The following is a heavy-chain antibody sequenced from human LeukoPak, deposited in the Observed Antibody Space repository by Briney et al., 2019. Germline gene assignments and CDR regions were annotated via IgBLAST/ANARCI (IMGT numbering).Heavy chain of an antibody. CDR1: GGSISSYY. CDR2: IYYSGST. D-gene: IGHD2-15*01. V-gene: IGHV4-59*01. J-gene: IGHJ1*01. Sequence: SETLSLTCTVSGGSISSYYWSWIRQPPGKGLEWIGYIYYSGSTNYNPSLKSRVTISVDTSKNQFSLKLSSVTAADTAVYYCARGYCSGGSCCSTPQHWGQGTLVTVSS. CDR3: ARGYCSGGSCCSTPQH.